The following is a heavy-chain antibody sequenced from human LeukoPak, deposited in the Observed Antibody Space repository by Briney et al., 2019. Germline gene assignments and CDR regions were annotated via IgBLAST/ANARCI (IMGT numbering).Heavy chain of an antibody. CDR2: IYYSGST. J-gene: IGHJ3*02. CDR3: AGHVIGAAAGRYAFDI. D-gene: IGHD6-13*01. V-gene: IGHV4-59*08. Sequence: PSETLSLTCTVSGGSISSYYWSWIRQPPGKGLEWIGYIYYSGSTNYNPSLKSRVTISVDTSKNQFSLKLSSVTAADTAVYYCAGHVIGAAAGRYAFDIWGQGTMVTVSS. CDR1: GGSISSYY.